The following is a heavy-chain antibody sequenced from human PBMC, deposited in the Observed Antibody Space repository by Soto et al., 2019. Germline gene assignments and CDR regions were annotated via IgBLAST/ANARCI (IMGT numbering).Heavy chain of an antibody. V-gene: IGHV3-9*01. Sequence: GGSLRLSCAASGFTFDDYAMHWVRQAPGKGLEWVSGISWNSGSIGYADSVKGRFTISRDNAKNSLYLQMNSLRAEDTALYYCAKDIGGYSSSRIDYWGQGNLVTVSS. D-gene: IGHD6-6*01. CDR1: GFTFDDYA. CDR2: ISWNSGSI. J-gene: IGHJ4*02. CDR3: AKDIGGYSSSRIDY.